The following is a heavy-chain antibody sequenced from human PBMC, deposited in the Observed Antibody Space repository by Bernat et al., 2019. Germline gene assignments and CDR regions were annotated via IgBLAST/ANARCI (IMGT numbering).Heavy chain of an antibody. Sequence: EVQLVESGGGLVQPGGSLRLSCAASGFTFSSYWMAWVRQAPGKGLEWVANIKQDGGEIYYVDSVKGRFTISRDNAKESVYLQMNSLRAEDTAVYYCARDIDLKWLAPGFHYWGQGTPVTVSS. CDR1: GFTFSSYW. CDR3: ARDIDLKWLAPGFHY. D-gene: IGHD6-19*01. V-gene: IGHV3-7*01. CDR2: IKQDGGEI. J-gene: IGHJ4*02.